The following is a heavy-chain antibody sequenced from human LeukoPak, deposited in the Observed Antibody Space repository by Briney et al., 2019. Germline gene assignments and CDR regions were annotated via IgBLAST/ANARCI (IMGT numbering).Heavy chain of an antibody. J-gene: IGHJ4*02. D-gene: IGHD6-25*01. CDR1: GFTFSDYY. CDR3: ATSGPPGSVYFDF. V-gene: IGHV3-11*06. Sequence: GGSLRLSCAASGFTFSDYYMTWIRQAPGKGLEWVSYISSSGTYTNYAASVSRRFTNSRDNAKNSLYLQMSRLRADYTAVYYCATSGPPGSVYFDFWGQGTLVTVSS. CDR2: ISSSGTYT.